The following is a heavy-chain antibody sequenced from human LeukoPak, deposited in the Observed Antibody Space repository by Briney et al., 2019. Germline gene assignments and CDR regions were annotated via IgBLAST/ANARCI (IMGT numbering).Heavy chain of an antibody. J-gene: IGHJ6*02. CDR3: ARNGGDNSRLFGMDV. V-gene: IGHV4-30-4*08. CDR2: IYYSGST. Sequence: SQTLSLTCTVSGGPITSGDYYWSWIRQPPGKGLEWIGYIYYSGSTYYNPSLKSRVTISVDTSKNQFSLKLSSVTAADTAVYYCARNGGDNSRLFGMDVWGQGTTVTVSS. D-gene: IGHD1-1*01. CDR1: GGPITSGDYY.